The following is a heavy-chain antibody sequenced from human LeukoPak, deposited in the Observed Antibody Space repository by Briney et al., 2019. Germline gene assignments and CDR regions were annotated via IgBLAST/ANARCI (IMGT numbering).Heavy chain of an antibody. CDR1: GFTFSSYS. Sequence: GGSLRLSCAASGFTFSSYSMNWVRQAPGKGLEWVSSISSSSSYIHYADSVKGRFTISGDNAKNSLYLQMNSLRAEDTAVYYCARAAAGTDYWGQGTLVTVSS. D-gene: IGHD6-13*01. V-gene: IGHV3-21*01. CDR2: ISSSSSYI. J-gene: IGHJ4*02. CDR3: ARAAAGTDY.